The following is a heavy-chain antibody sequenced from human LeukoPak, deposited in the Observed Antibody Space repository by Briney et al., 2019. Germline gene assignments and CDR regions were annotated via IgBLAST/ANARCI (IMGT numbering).Heavy chain of an antibody. J-gene: IGHJ3*02. CDR3: ARDRRRFCTSPSCPNDAFDI. Sequence: GGSLRLSCVASGFPFSDYNMNWVRQAPGKGLEWVSSISSSSNYIYYADSVKGRFTISRDNAKNSLYLQINSLRAEDTAMFYCARDRRRFCTSPSCPNDAFDIWGQGTMVTVSS. CDR2: ISSSSNYI. V-gene: IGHV3-21*01. D-gene: IGHD2-2*01. CDR1: GFPFSDYN.